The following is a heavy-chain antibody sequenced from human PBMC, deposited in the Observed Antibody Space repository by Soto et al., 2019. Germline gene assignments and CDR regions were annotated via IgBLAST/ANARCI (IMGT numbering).Heavy chain of an antibody. V-gene: IGHV1-69*12. CDR3: SRGDATKIVVTTYYGMDV. D-gene: IGHD4-17*01. CDR2: IIPVFGTA. Sequence: QVQLVQSGAEVKKPGSSVRVSCKASGGTLRNYGISWVRQAPGQGLEWMGGIIPVFGTANYAQKFQGRVTITADESTGTVYMNVPSLRSEDRAVYYCSRGDATKIVVTTYYGMDVWGQGTTVTVSS. CDR1: GGTLRNYG. J-gene: IGHJ6*02.